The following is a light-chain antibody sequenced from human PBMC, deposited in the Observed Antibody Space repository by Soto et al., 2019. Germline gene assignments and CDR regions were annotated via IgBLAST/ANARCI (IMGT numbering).Light chain of an antibody. CDR1: QSISSY. J-gene: IGKJ1*01. V-gene: IGKV1-39*01. CDR2: AAS. CDR3: QQSYSTPRT. Sequence: DIQMTQSPSSLSASVGDRVTITCRASQSISSYLNWYQQKPGKTPKLLIYAASSLQSGVPSRFSCSGSGTDFTLTISSLQPEDFETYYCQQSYSTPRTFGQVTKVEIK.